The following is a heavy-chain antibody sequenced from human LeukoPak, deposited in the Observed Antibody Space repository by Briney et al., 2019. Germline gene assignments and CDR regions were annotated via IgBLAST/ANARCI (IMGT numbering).Heavy chain of an antibody. J-gene: IGHJ4*02. D-gene: IGHD6-19*01. V-gene: IGHV4-39*07. Sequence: SETLSLTCTVSGGSISSSSYYWGWIRQPPGKGLEWIGNIYHNENTYYNPSLRSRVTISVDTSKNQFSLNLRSVTAADTAVYYCARAGGRTAVADDFDYWGQGTLVTVSS. CDR3: ARAGGRTAVADDFDY. CDR1: GGSISSSSYY. CDR2: IYHNENT.